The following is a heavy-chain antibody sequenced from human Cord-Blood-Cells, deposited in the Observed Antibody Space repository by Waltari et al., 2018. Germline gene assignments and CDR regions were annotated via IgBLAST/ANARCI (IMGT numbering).Heavy chain of an antibody. V-gene: IGHV3-30*04. J-gene: IGHJ3*02. Sequence: QVQLVESGGGVVQPGRSLRLSCAASGFTFSSYAMHWVRQAPGKGVEWVAVISYDGSNKYYADSVKGRFTIYRDNSKNTLYLQMNSLRAEDTAVYYCARGRNDAFDIWGQGTMVTVSS. CDR2: ISYDGSNK. CDR3: ARGRNDAFDI. CDR1: GFTFSSYA.